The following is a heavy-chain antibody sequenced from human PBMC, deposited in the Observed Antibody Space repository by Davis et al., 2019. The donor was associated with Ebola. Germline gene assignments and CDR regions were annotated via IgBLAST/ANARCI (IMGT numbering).Heavy chain of an antibody. V-gene: IGHV1-69*05. J-gene: IGHJ6*01. Sequence: AASVKVSCKASGGTFSSYAISWVRQAPGQGLEWMGGIIPIFGTAIYAQKFQGRVTMTTDTSTSTVYMELSSLRSEDTAVYFCARGLLWFKTFYYAMDVWGQGTTVTVSS. D-gene: IGHD3-10*01. CDR1: GGTFSSYA. CDR2: IIPIFGTA. CDR3: ARGLLWFKTFYYAMDV.